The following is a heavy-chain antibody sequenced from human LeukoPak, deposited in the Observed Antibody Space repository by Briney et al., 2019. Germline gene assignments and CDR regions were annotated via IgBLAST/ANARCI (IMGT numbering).Heavy chain of an antibody. V-gene: IGHV3-23*01. Sequence: PGGSLRLSCAASGFTFSSYAMSWVRQAPGKGLQWVSAISGSGGSTFYADSVKGRFTISRDNSKNTLHLQMNSLRAEDTAVYYCAKARYCSSTNCYSSFDYWGQGTPVTVSS. CDR1: GFTFSSYA. CDR3: AKARYCSSTNCYSSFDY. J-gene: IGHJ4*02. CDR2: ISGSGGST. D-gene: IGHD2-2*02.